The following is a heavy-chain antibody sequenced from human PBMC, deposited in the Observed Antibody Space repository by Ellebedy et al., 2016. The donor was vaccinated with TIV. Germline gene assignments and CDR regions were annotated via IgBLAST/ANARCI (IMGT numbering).Heavy chain of an antibody. CDR1: GFSLSTSEVA. D-gene: IGHD3-10*01. CDR2: IYWNDDK. CDR3: AHLSPMIRGVWLNYFIDH. Sequence: SGPTLVKPTEPLTLTCTFSGFSLSTSEVAVGWIRQPPGKALEWLGLIYWNDDKRYSPSLKSRLTITKDTSKNEVVLSVTNMDPVDTATYYCAHLSPMIRGVWLNYFIDHWGQGTLVSVSS. J-gene: IGHJ4*02. V-gene: IGHV2-5*01.